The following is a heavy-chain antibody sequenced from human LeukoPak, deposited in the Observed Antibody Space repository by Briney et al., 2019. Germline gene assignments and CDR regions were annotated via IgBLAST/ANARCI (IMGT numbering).Heavy chain of an antibody. V-gene: IGHV3-48*03. Sequence: GGSLRLSCAASGFTFSSYEMNWVRQAPGKGLEWVSYISSSGSTIYYADSVKGRFTISRDNAKNSLYLPMNSLRAEDTAVYYCARDPTIFGVVMDVWGKGTTVTVSS. J-gene: IGHJ6*04. D-gene: IGHD3-3*01. CDR3: ARDPTIFGVVMDV. CDR2: ISSSGSTI. CDR1: GFTFSSYE.